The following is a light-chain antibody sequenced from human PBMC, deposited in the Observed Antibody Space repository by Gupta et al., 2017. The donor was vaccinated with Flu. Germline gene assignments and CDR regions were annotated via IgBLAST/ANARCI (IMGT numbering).Light chain of an antibody. CDR3: QQFGDLLLS. V-gene: IGKV3-20*01. CDR2: GAS. Sequence: EIVLTQQPGKLSMSPGERATLSCRASQTISSEYLAWYQQKPGHAPRLLIYGASSRATCIPDRFSGSGSETDINVTSSRRGPEDFAVYYCQQFGDLLLSFGGGTKVEIK. J-gene: IGKJ4*01. CDR1: QTISSEY.